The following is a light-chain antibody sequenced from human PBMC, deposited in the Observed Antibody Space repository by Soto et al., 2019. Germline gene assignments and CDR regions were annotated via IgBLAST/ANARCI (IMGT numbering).Light chain of an antibody. Sequence: EMVLTQSPGTLSLSPGDRATLSCRASQSVSSSYLAWYQQKPGQAPRLLIYHASSRATGIPDRFSGRGSGTDFTLSISRLEPDDFAIYYCQQYGNSILTFGGGTKVEI. V-gene: IGKV3-20*01. CDR3: QQYGNSILT. CDR2: HAS. CDR1: QSVSSSY. J-gene: IGKJ4*01.